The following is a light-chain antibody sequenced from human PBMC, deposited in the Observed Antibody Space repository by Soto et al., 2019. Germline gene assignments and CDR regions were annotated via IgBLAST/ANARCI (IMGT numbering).Light chain of an antibody. CDR3: QQANSFPFI. J-gene: IGKJ2*01. CDR1: ESIGTW. CDR2: GAS. V-gene: IGKV1D-12*01. Sequence: GDRVTITCRASESIGTWLAWYQQKPGKAPNLLIYGASNLQSGVPSRFSGRGSGTDFTLTISSLQPEDFGTYYCQQANSFPFIFAQGTKVDIK.